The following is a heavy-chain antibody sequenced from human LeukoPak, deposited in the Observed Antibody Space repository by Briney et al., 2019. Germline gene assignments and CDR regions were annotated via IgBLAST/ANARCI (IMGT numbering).Heavy chain of an antibody. J-gene: IGHJ4*02. Sequence: AETLSLTCTVSGGSISSYYWSWIRQPPGKGLEWIGYIYYSGSTNYNPSLKSRVTISVDTSKNQFSLKLSSVTAADTAVYYCATAGWELPPTLFDYWGQGTLVTVSS. V-gene: IGHV4-59*01. CDR1: GGSISSYY. D-gene: IGHD1-26*01. CDR3: ATAGWELPPTLFDY. CDR2: IYYSGST.